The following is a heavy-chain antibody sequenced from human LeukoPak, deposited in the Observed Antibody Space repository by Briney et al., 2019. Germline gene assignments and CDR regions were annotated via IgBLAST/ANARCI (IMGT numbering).Heavy chain of an antibody. Sequence: GASVKVSCKASGYPGTSYGIIWVRQAPGQGLEWMGWISAYNGNTNYAQKLQGRVTMTTDTSTSTAYMELRSLRSDDTAVYYCATPPPGRYFDLLLIDYWGQGTLVTVSS. CDR1: GYPGTSYG. J-gene: IGHJ4*02. CDR3: ATPPPGRYFDLLLIDY. V-gene: IGHV1-18*01. CDR2: ISAYNGNT. D-gene: IGHD3-9*01.